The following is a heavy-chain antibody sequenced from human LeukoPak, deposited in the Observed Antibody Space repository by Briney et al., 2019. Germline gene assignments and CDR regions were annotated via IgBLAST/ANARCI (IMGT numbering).Heavy chain of an antibody. J-gene: IGHJ4*02. V-gene: IGHV4-38-2*01. D-gene: IGHD3-10*01. CDR3: ARRLTMVRGVDY. CDR1: GYSISSGYY. CDR2: IYHSGST. Sequence: SETLSLTCAVSGYSISSGYYWGWIRQPPGKGLEWIGSIYHSGSTYYNPSLKSRVTISVDTSKNQSSLKLSSVTAADTAVYYCARRLTMVRGVDYWGQGTLVTVSS.